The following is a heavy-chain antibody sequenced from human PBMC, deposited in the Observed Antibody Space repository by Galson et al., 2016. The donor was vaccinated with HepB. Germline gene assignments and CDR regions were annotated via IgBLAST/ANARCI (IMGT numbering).Heavy chain of an antibody. V-gene: IGHV1-18*01. CDR1: GYTFTTSG. D-gene: IGHD2-15*01. J-gene: IGHJ6*02. Sequence: SVKVSCKASGYTFTTSGITWVRQAPGQGLEWMGWIKSYNGDTVYAENLQGRVTLTTDTSTSTAHMELRDLRSDDTAVYYCASVGYCNGAACYSNGMDVWGQGTTVTVSS. CDR2: IKSYNGDT. CDR3: ASVGYCNGAACYSNGMDV.